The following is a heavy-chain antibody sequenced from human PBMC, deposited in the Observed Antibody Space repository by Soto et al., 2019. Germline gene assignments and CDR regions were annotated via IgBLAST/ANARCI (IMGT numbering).Heavy chain of an antibody. J-gene: IGHJ6*02. Sequence: GGSLRLSCAASGFTFSSYAMHWVRQAPGKGLEWVAVISYDGSNKYYADSVKGRFTISRDNSKNTLYLQMNSLRAEDTAVYYCARKADYYYGMDVWGQGTTVTVSS. V-gene: IGHV3-30-3*01. CDR3: ARKADYYYGMDV. CDR1: GFTFSSYA. CDR2: ISYDGSNK.